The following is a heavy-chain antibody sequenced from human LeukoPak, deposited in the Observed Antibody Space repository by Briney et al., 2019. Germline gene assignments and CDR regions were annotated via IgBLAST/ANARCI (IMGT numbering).Heavy chain of an antibody. D-gene: IGHD6-19*01. Sequence: GASVKVSCKASGYTFTSYYMHWVRQAPGQGLEWMGLINPSGGSTSYAQKFQGRVTMTRDMSTSTVYMELSSLRSEDTAVYYCARDRESSGWYSGEYYYYYMDVWGKGTTVTVSS. CDR1: GYTFTSYY. V-gene: IGHV1-46*01. CDR2: INPSGGST. CDR3: ARDRESSGWYSGEYYYYYMDV. J-gene: IGHJ6*03.